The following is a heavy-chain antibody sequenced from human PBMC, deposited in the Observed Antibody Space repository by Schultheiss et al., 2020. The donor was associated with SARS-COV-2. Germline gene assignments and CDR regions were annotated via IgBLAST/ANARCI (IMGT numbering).Heavy chain of an antibody. J-gene: IGHJ6*03. CDR3: AKKSAVVVGYYYYMDV. D-gene: IGHD2-2*01. CDR1: GVTFSSYA. V-gene: IGHV3-23*01. Sequence: GGSLRLSCAVSGVTFSSYAMSWVRQAPGKGLEWVSGISGSGGNTYYADSVKGRFTISRDNSNNTLYMQMNSLRAKDTAVYYCAKKSAVVVGYYYYMDVWGKGTTVTVSS. CDR2: ISGSGGNT.